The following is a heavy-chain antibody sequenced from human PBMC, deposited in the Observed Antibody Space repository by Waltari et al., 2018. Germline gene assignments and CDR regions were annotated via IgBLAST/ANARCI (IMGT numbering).Heavy chain of an antibody. CDR1: GFSTHTFKRAD. CDR3: VTDRGNFDY. V-gene: IGHV3-15*01. J-gene: IGHJ4*02. D-gene: IGHD6-25*01. CDR2: IKTNSEGATT. Sequence: EVQLVESGGGLVQPGGSLRLSCVVSGFSTHTFKRADMGWVRQAPTGGLDCVGVIKTNSEGATTEFAAPLKCRFSISRDDSKKTLYLQLSSLEKDDTAVYYCVTDRGNFDYWGQGTLVTVSS.